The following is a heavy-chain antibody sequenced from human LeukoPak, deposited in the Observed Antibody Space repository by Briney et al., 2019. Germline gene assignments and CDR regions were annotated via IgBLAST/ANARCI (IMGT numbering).Heavy chain of an antibody. J-gene: IGHJ3*02. Sequence: GGSLRLSCAASGFTFSSYDMHWVRQAPGKGLEWVTIIWYNGSNKYYADSVKGRFTVSRDNSKNTLYLQMNSLRAEDTAVYYCARGFGAEMGALDIWGQGTMAAVSS. D-gene: IGHD3-10*01. V-gene: IGHV3-33*01. CDR2: IWYNGSNK. CDR3: ARGFGAEMGALDI. CDR1: GFTFSSYD.